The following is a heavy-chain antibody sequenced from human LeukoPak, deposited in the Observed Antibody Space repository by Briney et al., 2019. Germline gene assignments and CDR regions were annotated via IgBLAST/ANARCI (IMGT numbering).Heavy chain of an antibody. D-gene: IGHD3-22*01. V-gene: IGHV4-34*01. CDR1: GGSFSGYY. Sequence: SETLSLTCAVYGGSFSGYYWSWIRQPPGKGLEWIGEINHSGSTNHNPSLKSRVTISVDTSKNQFSLKLSSVTAADTAVYYCARVLLIGDYFDYWGQGTLVTVSS. CDR3: ARVLLIGDYFDY. J-gene: IGHJ4*02. CDR2: INHSGST.